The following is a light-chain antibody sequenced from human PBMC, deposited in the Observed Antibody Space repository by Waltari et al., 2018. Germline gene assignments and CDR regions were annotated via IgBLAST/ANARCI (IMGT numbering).Light chain of an antibody. CDR3: QHYNNLPLS. CDR2: HAS. J-gene: IGKJ1*01. CDR1: QSVSIN. V-gene: IGKV3D-15*01. Sequence: IVMTQSPGTLSLHPGERATVSCRASQSVSINLAWYQQKPGQAPRLLIYHASTRATGIPDRFSCSGSGTDFSLTISGLEPEDFAVYYCQHYNNLPLSFGQGTRVEIK.